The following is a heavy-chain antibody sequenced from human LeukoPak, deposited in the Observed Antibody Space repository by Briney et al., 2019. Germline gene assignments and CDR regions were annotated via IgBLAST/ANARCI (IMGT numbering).Heavy chain of an antibody. CDR1: GGSFSDYY. V-gene: IGHV4-34*01. Sequence: SETLSLTCAVYGGSFSDYYWSWIRQPPGKGLERIGVINHSGSTNYNPSLKSRVTISVHTSKNQFSLKLSSVTAADTAVYYCARQGYCSSTSCSLFDYWGQGTLVTVSS. CDR3: ARQGYCSSTSCSLFDY. CDR2: INHSGST. J-gene: IGHJ4*02. D-gene: IGHD2-2*01.